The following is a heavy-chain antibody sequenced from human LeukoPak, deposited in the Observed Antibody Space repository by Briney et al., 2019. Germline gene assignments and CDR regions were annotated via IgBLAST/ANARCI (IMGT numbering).Heavy chain of an antibody. CDR3: ARNPADCSGGSCYPRGNSFDR. Sequence: PSETLSLTCTVSGVSISSSNSYWGWIRQPPGKGLEWIGSIYHSGNTYYNPSLKSRVTISVDTSKNQFSMKLNFVTAADTALYYCARNPADCSGGSCYPRGNSFDRWGRGSLVIVSS. J-gene: IGHJ5*02. D-gene: IGHD2-15*01. CDR2: IYHSGNT. V-gene: IGHV4-39*01. CDR1: GVSISSSNSY.